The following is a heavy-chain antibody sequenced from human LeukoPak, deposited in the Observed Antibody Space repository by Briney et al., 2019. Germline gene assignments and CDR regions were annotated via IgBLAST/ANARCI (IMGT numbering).Heavy chain of an antibody. CDR2: IKENGNEQ. J-gene: IGHJ3*02. CDR1: GFTFSRYW. CDR3: ARGPGDFDASDI. Sequence: PGGSLRLSCTASGFTFSRYWMSWVRQAPGKGPEWVAHIKENGNEQYYAESVKGRFTISRDNAEKSLCLQMNSLRAENTAVYYCARGPGDFDASDIWGQGTMVTVSS. V-gene: IGHV3-7*01. D-gene: IGHD1-14*01.